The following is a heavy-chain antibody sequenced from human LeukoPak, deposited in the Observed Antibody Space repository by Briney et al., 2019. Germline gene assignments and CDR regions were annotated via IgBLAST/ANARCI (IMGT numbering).Heavy chain of an antibody. Sequence: GGSLRLSCTASGFSFRTYNLHWVRQAPGKGLEWVAVISYNGGYIHYEDSVKGRFTISRDNSKNTLYLQVNSLRAEDTAVYYCAKGGKWDVTPFDYWGQGTLVTVSS. V-gene: IGHV3-33*06. CDR2: ISYNGGYI. D-gene: IGHD1-26*01. CDR1: GFSFRTYN. J-gene: IGHJ4*02. CDR3: AKGGKWDVTPFDY.